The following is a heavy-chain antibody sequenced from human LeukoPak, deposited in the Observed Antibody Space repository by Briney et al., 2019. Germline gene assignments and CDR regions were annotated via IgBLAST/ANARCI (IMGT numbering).Heavy chain of an antibody. Sequence: GGSLRLSCAASGFTFSSYAMSWVRQAPGKGLEWVSAISGSGAYTYYADSVKGRFTISRDNSKNTLYLQMNSLRAEDTAVYYCAKEYGSGSYYYDYWGQGTLVTVSS. V-gene: IGHV3-23*01. CDR2: ISGSGAYT. D-gene: IGHD3-10*01. CDR1: GFTFSSYA. CDR3: AKEYGSGSYYYDY. J-gene: IGHJ4*02.